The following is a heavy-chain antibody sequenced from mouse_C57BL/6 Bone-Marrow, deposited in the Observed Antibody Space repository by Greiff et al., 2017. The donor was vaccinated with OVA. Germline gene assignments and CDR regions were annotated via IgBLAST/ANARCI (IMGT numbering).Heavy chain of an antibody. Sequence: QVQLQQSGAELVRPGTSVKVSCKASGYAFTNYLIEWVKQRPGQGLEWIGVINPGSGGTNYNEKFKGKATLTANKSSSTAYMQLSSLTSEDSAVYFYATGDYYGNSYWYIDVWGTGTTVTVSS. D-gene: IGHD2-1*01. CDR3: ATGDYYGNSYWYIDV. J-gene: IGHJ1*03. CDR2: INPGSGGT. CDR1: GYAFTNYL. V-gene: IGHV1-54*01.